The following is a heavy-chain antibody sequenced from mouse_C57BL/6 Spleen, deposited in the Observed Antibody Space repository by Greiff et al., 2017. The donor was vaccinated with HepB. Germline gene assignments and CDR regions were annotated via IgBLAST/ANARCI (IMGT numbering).Heavy chain of an antibody. CDR1: GFTFSSPP. CDR3: ARGQGTYYFDY. D-gene: IGHD3-3*01. J-gene: IGHJ2*01. Sequence: DVKLVESGGGLVKPGGSLKLSSAASGFTFSSPPPSWVRQTPEKRLEWVATISDGGSYTYYPDNVKARFTISRDNAKNNLYLQMSHLKSEDTAMYYCARGQGTYYFDYWGQGTTLTVSS. V-gene: IGHV5-4*03. CDR2: ISDGGSYT.